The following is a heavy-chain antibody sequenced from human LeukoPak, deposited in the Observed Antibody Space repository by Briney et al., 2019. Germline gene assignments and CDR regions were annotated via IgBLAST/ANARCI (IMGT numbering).Heavy chain of an antibody. J-gene: IGHJ4*02. Sequence: GESLKISCKGSGYSFTSYHIAWVRQMPGEGLEWMGIIYPGDPETTYSPSFQGQVTISADKSIDTAYLQWTSLNVSDTAIYYCARHLYRGRGRSPSDYWGQGTLVTVSS. CDR2: IYPGDPET. V-gene: IGHV5-51*01. D-gene: IGHD4-23*01. CDR1: GYSFTSYH. CDR3: ARHLYRGRGRSPSDY.